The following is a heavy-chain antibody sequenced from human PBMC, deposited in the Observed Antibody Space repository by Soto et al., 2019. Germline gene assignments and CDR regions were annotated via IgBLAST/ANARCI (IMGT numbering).Heavy chain of an antibody. D-gene: IGHD3-16*01. CDR3: ARDGGGYFDC. V-gene: IGHV1-18*01. Sequence: QDQLEQSGAEVKKPGASVKVSCKASGYTFTSFGISWVRQVPGQGLEWRGWLSADNGDTKYEQSLQGRVTMTTDTSTSTAHMELSSLRSNDTAVYYCARDGGGYFDCWGQGTLVTVSS. CDR2: LSADNGDT. CDR1: GYTFTSFG. J-gene: IGHJ4*02.